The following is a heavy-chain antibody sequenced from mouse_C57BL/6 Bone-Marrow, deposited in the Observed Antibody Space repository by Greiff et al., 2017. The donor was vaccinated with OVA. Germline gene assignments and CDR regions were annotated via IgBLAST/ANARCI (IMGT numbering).Heavy chain of an antibody. V-gene: IGHV5-17*01. CDR1: GFTFSDYG. CDR2: ISSGSSTI. J-gene: IGHJ3*01. D-gene: IGHD2-1*01. CDR3: ASNYVGFAY. Sequence: EVLGVESGGGLVKPGGSLKLSCAASGFTFSDYGMHWVRQAPEKGLEWVAYISSGSSTIYYADKVKGRFTLSRDNTKNTMFLKMTRLRSEDTAMYYCASNYVGFAYWGQGTLVTVSA.